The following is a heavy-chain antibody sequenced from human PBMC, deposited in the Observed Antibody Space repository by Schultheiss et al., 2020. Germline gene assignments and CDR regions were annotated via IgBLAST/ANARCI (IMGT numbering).Heavy chain of an antibody. CDR3: ARDQIGSYYGAFDI. CDR2: IYTSGST. D-gene: IGHD1-26*01. CDR1: GGSISSGSYY. Sequence: SETLSLTCTVSGGSISSGSYYWSWIRQPAGKGLEWIGRIYTSGSTNYNPSLKSRVTISVDTSKNQFSLKLSSVTAADTAVYYCARDQIGSYYGAFDIWGQGTMVTVSS. J-gene: IGHJ3*02. V-gene: IGHV4-61*02.